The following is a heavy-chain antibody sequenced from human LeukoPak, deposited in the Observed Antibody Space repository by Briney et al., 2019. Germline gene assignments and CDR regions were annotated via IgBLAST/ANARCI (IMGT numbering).Heavy chain of an antibody. D-gene: IGHD3-10*01. CDR3: ARDLHGSGTDYYYYYYMDV. V-gene: IGHV1-2*02. Sequence: ASVKVSCKASGYTFTGYYMHWVRQAPGQGLEGMGWINPNSGGTNYAQKFQGRVTMTRDTSISTAYMELSRLRSDDTAVYYCARDLHGSGTDYYYYYYMDVWGKGTTVTISS. CDR2: INPNSGGT. J-gene: IGHJ6*03. CDR1: GYTFTGYY.